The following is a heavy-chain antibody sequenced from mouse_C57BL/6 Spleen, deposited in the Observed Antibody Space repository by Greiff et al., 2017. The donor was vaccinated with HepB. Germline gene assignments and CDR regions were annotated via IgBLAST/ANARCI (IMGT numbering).Heavy chain of an antibody. CDR1: GYTFTSYW. CDR3: AREWDYGNAFFDY. CDR2: IHPNSGST. D-gene: IGHD2-1*01. V-gene: IGHV1-64*01. Sequence: QVQLKQPGAELVKPGASVKLSCKASGYTFTSYWMHWVKQRPGQGLEWIGMIHPNSGSTNYNEKFKSKATLTVDKSSRTAYMQLSSLTSEDSAVYYCAREWDYGNAFFDYWGQGTTLTVAS. J-gene: IGHJ2*01.